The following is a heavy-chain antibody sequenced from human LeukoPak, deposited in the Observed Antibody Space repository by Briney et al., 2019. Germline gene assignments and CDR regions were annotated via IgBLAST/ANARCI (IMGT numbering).Heavy chain of an antibody. D-gene: IGHD3-10*01. CDR3: ARDSRGYQGEADH. J-gene: IGHJ4*02. CDR1: GFTFSSYG. CDR2: IWYDGSNK. V-gene: IGHV3-33*01. Sequence: GGFLRLSCAASGFTFSSYGMHWVRQAPGKGLEWVAVIWYDGSNKYYADSLKGRFTISRDNSKNTLYLQMNSLRSEDTAVYYCARDSRGYQGEADHWDQGTLVTVSS.